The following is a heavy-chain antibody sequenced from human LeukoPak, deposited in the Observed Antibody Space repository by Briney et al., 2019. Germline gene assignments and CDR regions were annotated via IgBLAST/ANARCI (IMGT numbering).Heavy chain of an antibody. D-gene: IGHD2-15*01. J-gene: IGHJ4*02. Sequence: GRSLRLSCAASGFTFSSYAMHWVRQAPGKGLEWVAVISYDGSNKYYADSVKGRSTISRDNAKNSLDLQMNSLRDEDTAVYYCARARASGRSGFDYWGQGTLVTVSS. V-gene: IGHV3-30*04. CDR1: GFTFSSYA. CDR2: ISYDGSNK. CDR3: ARARASGRSGFDY.